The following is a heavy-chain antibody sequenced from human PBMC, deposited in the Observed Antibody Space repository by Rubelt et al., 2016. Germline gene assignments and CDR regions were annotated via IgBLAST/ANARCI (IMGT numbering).Heavy chain of an antibody. CDR2: IYYSGST. D-gene: IGHD2-15*01. Sequence: QVQLQESGPGLVKPSETLSLTCTVSGGSISSYYWSWIRQPPEKGLEWIGYIYYSGSTNYNPSLRSRVTISVDTSKNQFSLKLSPVTAADTAVYYCAKDRFRLLDSWGQGTLVTVSS. CDR1: GGSISSYY. CDR3: AKDRFRLLDS. J-gene: IGHJ4*02. V-gene: IGHV4-59*12.